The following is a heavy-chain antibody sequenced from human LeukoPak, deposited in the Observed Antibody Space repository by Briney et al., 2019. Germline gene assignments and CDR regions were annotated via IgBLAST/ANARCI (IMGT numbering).Heavy chain of an antibody. D-gene: IGHD5-24*01. CDR2: ISAYNGNT. V-gene: IGHV1-18*01. Sequence: ASVKVSCKASGYTFTSYGISWVRQAPGQGLEWMGWISAYNGNTNYAQKFQGRVTMTRDTSTSTVYMELSSLRSEDTAVYYCARDLLEYVEMATISSYGYWGQGTLVTVSS. CDR1: GYTFTSYG. CDR3: ARDLLEYVEMATISSYGY. J-gene: IGHJ4*02.